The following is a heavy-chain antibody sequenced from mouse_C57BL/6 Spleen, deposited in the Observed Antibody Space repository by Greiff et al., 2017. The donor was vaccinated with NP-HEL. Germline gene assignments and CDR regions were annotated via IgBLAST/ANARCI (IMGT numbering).Heavy chain of an antibody. D-gene: IGHD2-3*01. CDR3: ARWVLYDGYWYFDV. V-gene: IGHV1-55*01. CDR2: IYPGSGST. Sequence: QVQLQQPGAELVKPGASVKMSCKASGYTFTSYWITWVKQRPGQGLEWIGDIYPGSGSTNYNEKFKSKATLTVDTSSCTASMQLSSLTSEYSAVYYCARWVLYDGYWYFDVWGTGTTVTVSS. CDR1: GYTFTSYW. J-gene: IGHJ1*03.